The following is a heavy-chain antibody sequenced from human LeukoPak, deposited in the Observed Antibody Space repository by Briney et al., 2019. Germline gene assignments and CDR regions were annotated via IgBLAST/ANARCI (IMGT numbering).Heavy chain of an antibody. CDR3: ARGTDYYGSGSSNWFDP. CDR1: GGSFSGYY. V-gene: IGHV4-34*01. D-gene: IGHD3-10*01. Sequence: SETLSPTCAVYGGSFSGYYWSWIRQPPGKGLEWIGEINHSGSTNYNPSLKSRVTISVDTSKNQFSLKLSSVTAADTAVYYCARGTDYYGSGSSNWFDPWGQGTMVTVSS. J-gene: IGHJ5*02. CDR2: INHSGST.